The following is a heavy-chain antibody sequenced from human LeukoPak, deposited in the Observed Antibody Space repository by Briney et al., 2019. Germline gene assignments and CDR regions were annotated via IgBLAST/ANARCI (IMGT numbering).Heavy chain of an antibody. V-gene: IGHV4-4*07. CDR2: IYSSGST. Sequence: PSETLSLTCTVSGGSINNYYWSWIRQPAGKGLEWIGLIYSSGSTSYNPSLKSRVTISVDTSKNQFSLKLSSVTAADTAVYYCARALYGSGSYAWFDPWGQGTLVTVSS. CDR1: GGSINNYY. CDR3: ARALYGSGSYAWFDP. J-gene: IGHJ5*02. D-gene: IGHD3-10*01.